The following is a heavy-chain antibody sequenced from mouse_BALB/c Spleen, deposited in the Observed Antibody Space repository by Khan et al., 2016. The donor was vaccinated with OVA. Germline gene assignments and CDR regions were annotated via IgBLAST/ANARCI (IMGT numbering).Heavy chain of an antibody. J-gene: IGHJ4*01. CDR3: ARDGNYMDY. D-gene: IGHD2-1*01. CDR1: GYSITSGYS. Sequence: VQLKQSGPDLVKPSQSLSLTCTVTGYSITSGYSWHWTRQFPGNKLEWKGDQDYSGNIKYNPYFKSRISSARDTSKNQFFLKLNAVTTEDTATYYCARDGNYMDYWGQGTSVTVSS. CDR2: QDYSGNI. V-gene: IGHV3-1*02.